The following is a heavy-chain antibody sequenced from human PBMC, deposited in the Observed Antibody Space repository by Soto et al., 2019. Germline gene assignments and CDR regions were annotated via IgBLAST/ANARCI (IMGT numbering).Heavy chain of an antibody. Sequence: SETLSLTCTVSGGSISSYYWSWIRQPPGKGLEWIGYIYYSGSTNYNPSLKSRVTISVDTSKNQFSLKLSSVTAADTAVYYCARDRGYSYGYDYWGQGTLVTVSS. J-gene: IGHJ4*02. D-gene: IGHD5-18*01. V-gene: IGHV4-59*01. CDR1: GGSISSYY. CDR3: ARDRGYSYGYDY. CDR2: IYYSGST.